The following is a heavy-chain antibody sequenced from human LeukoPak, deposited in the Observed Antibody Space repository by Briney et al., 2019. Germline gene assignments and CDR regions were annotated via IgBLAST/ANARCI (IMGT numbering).Heavy chain of an antibody. V-gene: IGHV4-34*01. CDR3: ARGRRDGYNDY. CDR1: GGSFSGYY. Sequence: SVTLSLTCAVYGGSFSGYYWSWIRQPPGKGLEWIGEINHSGSTNYNPSLKSRVTISVDTSKNQFSLKLSSVTAADTAVYYCARGRRDGYNDYWGQGTLVTVSS. J-gene: IGHJ4*02. CDR2: INHSGST. D-gene: IGHD5-24*01.